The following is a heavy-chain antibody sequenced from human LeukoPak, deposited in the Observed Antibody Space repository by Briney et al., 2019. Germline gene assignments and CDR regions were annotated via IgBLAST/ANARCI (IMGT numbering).Heavy chain of an antibody. J-gene: IGHJ4*02. CDR1: GFTFSSYA. CDR2: ISSNGGST. CDR3: ARAGYQLTTLDY. D-gene: IGHD2-2*01. Sequence: GGSLRLSCAASGFTFSSYAMHWVRQAPGKGLEYVSAISSNGGSTYYANSVKGRFTISRDNSKNTLYLQMGSLRAEDMAVYYCARAGYQLTTLDYWGQGTLVTVSS. V-gene: IGHV3-64*01.